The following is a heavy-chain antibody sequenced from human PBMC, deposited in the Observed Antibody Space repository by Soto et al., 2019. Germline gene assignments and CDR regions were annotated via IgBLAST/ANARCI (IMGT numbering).Heavy chain of an antibody. Sequence: SETLSLTCTVSGGSVNSGSYYWSWIRQPPGKGLEWIGYIYYSGSTNYNPSLKSRVTISVDTSKNQFSLKLSSVTAADTAVYYCARDAGSYSSSSGTFDYWGQGTLVTVSS. J-gene: IGHJ4*02. D-gene: IGHD6-6*01. CDR2: IYYSGST. CDR1: GGSVNSGSYY. CDR3: ARDAGSYSSSSGTFDY. V-gene: IGHV4-61*01.